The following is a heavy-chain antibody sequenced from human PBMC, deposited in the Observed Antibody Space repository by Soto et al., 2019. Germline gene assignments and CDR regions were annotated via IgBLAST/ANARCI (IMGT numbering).Heavy chain of an antibody. CDR1: GYSFTSYW. Sequence: PGESLKVCCKGSGYSFTSYWIGWVRQMPGKGLEWMGIIYPGDSDTRYSPSFQGQVTISADKSISTAYLQWSSLKASDTAMYYCASGRGYSGYRSAYWGQGTLVTVSS. D-gene: IGHD5-12*01. V-gene: IGHV5-51*01. CDR2: IYPGDSDT. J-gene: IGHJ4*02. CDR3: ASGRGYSGYRSAY.